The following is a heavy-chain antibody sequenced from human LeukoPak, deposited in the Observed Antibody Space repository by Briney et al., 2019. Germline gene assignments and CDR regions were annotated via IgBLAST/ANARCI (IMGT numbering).Heavy chain of an antibody. J-gene: IGHJ4*02. D-gene: IGHD2-2*01. CDR3: ARDLGCSSTSCEQGY. Sequence: GGSLRLSCAASGFIFSSYEMNWVRQAPGKGLQWVSSISNTGNNIYYADSVKGRFTISRDNAKNSLYLQMNSLRAEDTAVYYCARDLGCSSTSCEQGYWGQGTLVTVSS. CDR2: ISNTGNNI. V-gene: IGHV3-48*03. CDR1: GFIFSSYE.